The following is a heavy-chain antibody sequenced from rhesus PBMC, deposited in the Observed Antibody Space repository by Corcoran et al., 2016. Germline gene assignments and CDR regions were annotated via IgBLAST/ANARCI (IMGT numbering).Heavy chain of an antibody. Sequence: QVQLQESGPGLVKPSETLSLTCAVSGGSISDDYYWSWIRQPPGKGLEWIGYIYGSGGGTNYNPSLKNRVTSSIDTSKNQFSLKLSSVTAADTAVYYCARLTVYYFDYWGQGVLVTVSS. V-gene: IGHV4-106*01. J-gene: IGHJ4*01. CDR2: IYGSGGGT. CDR3: ARLTVYYFDY. D-gene: IGHD5-24*01. CDR1: GGSISDDYY.